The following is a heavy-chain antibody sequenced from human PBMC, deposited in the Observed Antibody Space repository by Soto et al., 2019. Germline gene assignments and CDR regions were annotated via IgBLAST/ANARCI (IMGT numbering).Heavy chain of an antibody. D-gene: IGHD3-3*01. CDR1: GYTFTSYG. CDR2: ISAYNGNT. J-gene: IGHJ5*02. Sequence: ASVKVSCKASGYTFTSYGISWVRQAPGRGLEWMGWISAYNGNTNYAQKLQGRVTMTTDTSTSTAYMELRSLRSDDTAVYYCARGARFLEWLLGTSKGWFDPWGQGTLVTVSS. CDR3: ARGARFLEWLLGTSKGWFDP. V-gene: IGHV1-18*01.